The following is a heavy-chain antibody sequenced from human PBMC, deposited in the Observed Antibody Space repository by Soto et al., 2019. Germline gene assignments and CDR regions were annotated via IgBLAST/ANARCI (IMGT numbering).Heavy chain of an antibody. V-gene: IGHV4-4*02. D-gene: IGHD3-10*01. J-gene: IGHJ4*02. CDR3: ARLVYDTRLNYMYFDF. CDR2: IFHDGTA. Sequence: SATRSLTCAVSGVSISSGNWWTWVRQSPQRGLEYIGEIFHDGTANYYPSFERRVAISVDTSKNQFSLKLTSVTAADTAIYFCARLVYDTRLNYMYFDFWGQGTLVTVSS. CDR1: GVSISSGNW.